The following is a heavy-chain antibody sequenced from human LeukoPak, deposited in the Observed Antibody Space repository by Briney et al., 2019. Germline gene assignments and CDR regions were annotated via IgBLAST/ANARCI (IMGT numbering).Heavy chain of an antibody. D-gene: IGHD6-13*01. CDR3: ARDTSSRYSSSWYHFDY. CDR1: GFTFSSYS. J-gene: IGHJ4*02. Sequence: GGSLRLSCAASGFTFSSYSMNWVRQAPGKGLEWVSSTSSSSSYIYYADSVKGRFTISRDNAKNSLYLQMNSLRAEDTAVYYCARDTSSRYSSSWYHFDYWGQGTLVTVSS. V-gene: IGHV3-21*01. CDR2: TSSSSSYI.